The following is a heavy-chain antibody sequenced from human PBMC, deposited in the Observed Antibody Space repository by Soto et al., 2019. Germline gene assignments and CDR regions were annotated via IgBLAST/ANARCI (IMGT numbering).Heavy chain of an antibody. Sequence: GGSLRLSCAASGFTVSSNYMSWVRQAPGKGLEWVSVIYSGGSTYYAYSVKGRFTISRHNSKNTLYLQMNSLRAEDTAVYYCARVHDLWSGLYAFDIWGQGTMVTVSS. CDR2: IYSGGST. J-gene: IGHJ3*02. CDR3: ARVHDLWSGLYAFDI. V-gene: IGHV3-53*04. D-gene: IGHD3-3*01. CDR1: GFTVSSNY.